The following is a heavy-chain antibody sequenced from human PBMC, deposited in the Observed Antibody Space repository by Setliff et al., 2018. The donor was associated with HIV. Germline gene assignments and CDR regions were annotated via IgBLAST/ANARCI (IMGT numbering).Heavy chain of an antibody. CDR1: GCSISSGYY. V-gene: IGHV4-38-2*02. CDR2: IYHSGST. J-gene: IGHJ4*02. Sequence: SETLSLTCTVSGCSISSGYYWGWIRQPPGKGLEWIGSIYHSGSTYYNPSLKSRATISVDTSKNQFSLKLSSVTAADTAVYYCAREIPQIAVAGTGFDYWGQGTLVTVSS. CDR3: AREIPQIAVAGTGFDY. D-gene: IGHD6-19*01.